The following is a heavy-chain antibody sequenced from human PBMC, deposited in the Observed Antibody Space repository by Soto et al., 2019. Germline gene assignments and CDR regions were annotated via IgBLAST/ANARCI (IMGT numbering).Heavy chain of an antibody. D-gene: IGHD3-22*01. CDR1: GFSFSSHW. Sequence: EVEIMESGGDLVQPGGSLRISCAASGFSFSSHWMSWFRQAPGKGPEWVATIKQDGNDKFYVDSVKGRFTISRDNAKKSLYLQMNSLRVEDTAVYYCARERHYYDKSDYQAYWGQGTRVTVSS. J-gene: IGHJ4*02. CDR3: ARERHYYDKSDYQAY. CDR2: IKQDGNDK. V-gene: IGHV3-7*01.